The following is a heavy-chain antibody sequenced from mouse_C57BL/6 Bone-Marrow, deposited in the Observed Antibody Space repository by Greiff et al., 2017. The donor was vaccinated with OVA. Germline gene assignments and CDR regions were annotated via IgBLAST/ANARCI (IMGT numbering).Heavy chain of an antibody. J-gene: IGHJ4*01. Sequence: LQQSGASVKISCKASGYAFSSYWLNWVKQRPGKGLEWIGQIYPGVGDTNYNGKFKGKATLTADKSSSTAYMQLSSLTSEDAAVYSCARETTVRYYAMDDWGQGTSVTVSS. V-gene: IGHV1-80*01. CDR3: ARETTVRYYAMDD. D-gene: IGHD2-13*01. CDR2: IYPGVGDT. CDR1: GYAFSSYW.